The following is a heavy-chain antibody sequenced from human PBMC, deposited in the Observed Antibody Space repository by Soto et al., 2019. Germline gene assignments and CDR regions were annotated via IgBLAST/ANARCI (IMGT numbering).Heavy chain of an antibody. CDR3: ARHRRHQIIAVAGWSDYYGMDV. CDR2: IYYSGST. J-gene: IGHJ6*02. V-gene: IGHV4-39*01. Sequence: PSETLSLTCTVSGGSISSSSYYWGWIRQPPGKGLEWIGSIYYSGSTYYNPSLKSRVTISVDTSKNQFSLKLSSVTAADTAVYYCARHRRHQIIAVAGWSDYYGMDVWGQGTTVTVSS. CDR1: GGSISSSSYY. D-gene: IGHD6-19*01.